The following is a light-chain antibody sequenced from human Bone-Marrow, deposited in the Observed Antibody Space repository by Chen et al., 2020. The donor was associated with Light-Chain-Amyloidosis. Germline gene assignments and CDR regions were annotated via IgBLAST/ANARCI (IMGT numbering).Light chain of an antibody. CDR3: QSADSSGTYEVI. Sequence: SYELTQPPSVSVSPGQTARYTCSGDDLPTKYAYWYQQKPGQAPVLVIHRDTERPSGISERFSGSSSGTTATLTISGVQAKDEADYHCQSADSSGTYEVIFGGGTKLTVL. CDR1: DLPTKY. CDR2: RDT. V-gene: IGLV3-25*03. J-gene: IGLJ2*01.